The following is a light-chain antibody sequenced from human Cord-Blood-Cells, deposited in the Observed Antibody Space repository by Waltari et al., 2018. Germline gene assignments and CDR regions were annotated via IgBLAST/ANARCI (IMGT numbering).Light chain of an antibody. CDR1: SSDVGSYNL. J-gene: IGLJ2*01. CDR3: CSYAGSSTFRV. CDR2: GGS. V-gene: IGLV2-23*03. Sequence: QSALTQPASVSGSPGQSITISCTGTSSDVGSYNLVSWYQQHPGKAPKLMVYGGSKRASGVSNRFSGSKSGNTASLTISGLQAEDEADYYCCSYAGSSTFRVFGGGTKLTVL.